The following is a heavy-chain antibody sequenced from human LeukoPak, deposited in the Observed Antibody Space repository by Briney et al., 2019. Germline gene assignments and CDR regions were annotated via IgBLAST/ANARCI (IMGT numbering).Heavy chain of an antibody. J-gene: IGHJ5*02. Sequence: GGSLRLSCAASGFTFSSYGMHWVRQAPGKGLEWVAVIWYDGSSKYYADSVKGRFTISRDNSKNTLYLQMNSLRAEDTAVYYCARDQYYYDSSGCPFDPWGQGTLVTVSS. CDR2: IWYDGSSK. D-gene: IGHD3-22*01. V-gene: IGHV3-33*01. CDR1: GFTFSSYG. CDR3: ARDQYYYDSSGCPFDP.